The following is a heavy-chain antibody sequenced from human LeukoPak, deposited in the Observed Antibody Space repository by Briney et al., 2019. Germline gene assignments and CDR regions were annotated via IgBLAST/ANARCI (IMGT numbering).Heavy chain of an antibody. CDR1: GFTFSSYW. J-gene: IGHJ4*02. Sequence: VGSLRLSCAASGFTFSSYWMHWVRQAPGKGLVWVSRITADGSRTGSADSVQGRFTISRDNAKNTLYLQMNSLRVEDTAVYYCARDQGYSTYWGQGTLVTVSS. CDR2: ITADGSRT. D-gene: IGHD2-15*01. V-gene: IGHV3-74*01. CDR3: ARDQGYSTY.